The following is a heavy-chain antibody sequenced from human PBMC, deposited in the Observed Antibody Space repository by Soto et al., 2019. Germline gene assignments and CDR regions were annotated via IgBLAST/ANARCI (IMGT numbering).Heavy chain of an antibody. J-gene: IGHJ4*02. CDR2: ISGSGGST. CDR3: AKDQVALGYCSSTSCFSDY. Sequence: GGSLRLSCAASGFTFSSYAMSWVHQAPGKGLEWVSAISGSGGSTYYADSVKGRFTISRDNSKNTLYLQMNSLRAEDTAVYYCAKDQVALGYCSSTSCFSDYWGQGTLVTVSS. CDR1: GFTFSSYA. D-gene: IGHD2-2*01. V-gene: IGHV3-23*01.